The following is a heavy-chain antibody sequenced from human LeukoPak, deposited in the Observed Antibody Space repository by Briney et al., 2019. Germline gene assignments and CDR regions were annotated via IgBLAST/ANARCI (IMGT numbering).Heavy chain of an antibody. CDR1: GFTFSSYG. V-gene: IGHV3-33*01. D-gene: IGHD6-19*01. J-gene: IGHJ5*02. Sequence: PGRSLRLSCEASGFTFSSYGMHWVRQAPGKGLEWVAVIWYDGSNKYYADSVKGRFTISRDNSKNTLYLQMNSLRAEDTAVYYCARDDDSSMLFDPWGQGTLVTVSS. CDR2: IWYDGSNK. CDR3: ARDDDSSMLFDP.